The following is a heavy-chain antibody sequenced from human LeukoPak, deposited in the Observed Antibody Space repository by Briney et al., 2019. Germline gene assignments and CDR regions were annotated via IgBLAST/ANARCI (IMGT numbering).Heavy chain of an antibody. CDR3: ARELKWLVLDNYYYYYGMDV. J-gene: IGHJ6*02. CDR2: INPSGGST. Sequence: GASVKVSCKASGYTFTSYYMHWVRQAPGQGLEWMGIINPSGGSTSYAQKFQGRVTMTRDTSTSTVYMELSSLRSEDTAVYYCARELKWLVLDNYYYYYGMDVWGQGTTVTVSS. V-gene: IGHV1-46*01. CDR1: GYTFTSYY. D-gene: IGHD6-19*01.